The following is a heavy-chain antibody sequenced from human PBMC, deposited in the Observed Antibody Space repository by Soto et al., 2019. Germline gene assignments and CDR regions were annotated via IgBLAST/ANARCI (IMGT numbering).Heavy chain of an antibody. J-gene: IGHJ6*02. V-gene: IGHV4-34*01. Sequence: SETLSLTCAVYGGSFSGYYWSWIRQPPGKGLEWIGEINHSGSTNYNPSLKSRVTISVDTSKNQFSLKLSSVTAADTAVYYCARVIRIYIVSRVSSTSCYGGCRGGMDVWGQGTTVTVSS. CDR1: GGSFSGYY. CDR3: ARVIRIYIVSRVSSTSCYGGCRGGMDV. CDR2: INHSGST. D-gene: IGHD2-2*01.